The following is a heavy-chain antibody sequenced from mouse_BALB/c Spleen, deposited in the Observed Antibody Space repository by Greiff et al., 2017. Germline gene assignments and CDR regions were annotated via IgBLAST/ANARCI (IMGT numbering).Heavy chain of an antibody. CDR3: ARRSTMIKNYAMDY. Sequence: QVQLKESGPGLVQPSQSLSITCTVSGFSLTSYGVHWVRQSPGKGLEWLGVIWSGGSTDYNAAFISRLSISKDNSKSQVFFKMNSLQANDTAIYYCARRSTMIKNYAMDYWGQGTSVTVSS. V-gene: IGHV2-2*02. CDR2: IWSGGST. CDR1: GFSLTSYG. J-gene: IGHJ4*01. D-gene: IGHD2-4*01.